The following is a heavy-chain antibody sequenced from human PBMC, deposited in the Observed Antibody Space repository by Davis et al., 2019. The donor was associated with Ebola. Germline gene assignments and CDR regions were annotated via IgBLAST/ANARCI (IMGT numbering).Heavy chain of an antibody. D-gene: IGHD6-13*01. CDR1: GFTFSSYA. V-gene: IGHV3-23*01. Sequence: GESLKISCAASGFTFSSYAMNWVRQAPGKGLEWVSTISASGSSTYYADSVKGRFTISKDNSKNTLYLQMNSLRAEDTAIYFCARYSTDKQLESRPFFDYWGQGTLVTVSS. CDR3: ARYSTDKQLESRPFFDY. CDR2: ISASGSST. J-gene: IGHJ4*02.